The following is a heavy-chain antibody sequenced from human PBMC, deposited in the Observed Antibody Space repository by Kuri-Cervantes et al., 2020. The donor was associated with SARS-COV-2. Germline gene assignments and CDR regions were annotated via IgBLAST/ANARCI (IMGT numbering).Heavy chain of an antibody. CDR2: IYTSGST. Sequence: SETLSLTCTVSGGSISSGSYYWSWIRQPAGKGLEWIGYIYTSGSTNYNPSLKSRITISVDTSKNRFSLKLTSLTAADTAVYYCARHFPLLRGAHYYFDYWGQGTLVTVSS. V-gene: IGHV4-61*09. CDR1: GGSISSGSYY. CDR3: ARHFPLLRGAHYYFDY. J-gene: IGHJ4*02. D-gene: IGHD3-10*01.